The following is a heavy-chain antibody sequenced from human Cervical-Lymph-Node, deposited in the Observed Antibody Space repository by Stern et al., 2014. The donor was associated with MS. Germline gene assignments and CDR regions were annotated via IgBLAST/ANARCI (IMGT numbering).Heavy chain of an antibody. J-gene: IGHJ4*02. CDR3: AKDRGSGWSLDY. CDR2: ISHDGSKK. Sequence: QLVQSGGGVVQPGRSLRLSCAGSGFTFSNYGMHWVRQAPGTGLEWMALISHDGSKKYDVDSVKGRFTISRDNSKNTMYVHMNSLRDEDTAVYYCAKDRGSGWSLDYWGQGTLVIVSS. CDR1: GFTFSNYG. D-gene: IGHD6-19*01. V-gene: IGHV3-30*18.